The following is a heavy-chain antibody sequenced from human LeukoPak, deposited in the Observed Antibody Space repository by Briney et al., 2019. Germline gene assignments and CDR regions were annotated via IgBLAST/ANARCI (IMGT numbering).Heavy chain of an antibody. J-gene: IGHJ1*01. CDR3: ARDRDDILTGYYVYFQH. Sequence: SVKVSCKASGGIFSSYAISWVRQAPGQGLEWMGGIIPIFGTANYAQKFQGRVTITTDESTSTAYMELSSLRSEDTAVYYCARDRDDILTGYYVYFQHWGQGTLVTVSS. D-gene: IGHD3-9*01. CDR2: IIPIFGTA. V-gene: IGHV1-69*05. CDR1: GGIFSSYA.